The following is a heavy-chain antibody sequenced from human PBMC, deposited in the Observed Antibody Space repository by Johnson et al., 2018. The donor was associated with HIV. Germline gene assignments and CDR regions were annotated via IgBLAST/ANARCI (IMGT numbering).Heavy chain of an antibody. V-gene: IGHV3-7*01. CDR3: ARGGAYCGGDCNAVDI. Sequence: VQLVESGGGLVQPGGSLRLSCAASGFTFSSYWMSWVRQAPGKGLEWVANIKQDGSEKYYVDSVKGRFTISRDNAKNALYVQMNSLRAEDTAVYYCARGGAYCGGDCNAVDIWGQGTMVTVSS. CDR2: IKQDGSEK. CDR1: GFTFSSYW. J-gene: IGHJ3*02. D-gene: IGHD2-21*02.